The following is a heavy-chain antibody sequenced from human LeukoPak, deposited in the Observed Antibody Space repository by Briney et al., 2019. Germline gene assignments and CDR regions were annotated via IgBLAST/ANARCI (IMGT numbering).Heavy chain of an antibody. D-gene: IGHD6-19*01. CDR3: ARLRGSGWYIDY. Sequence: SETLSLTCAVYGGSFSGYYWSWIRQPPGKGLEWIGEINHSGSTNYNPSLKSRVTISVDTSKNQFSLKLSSVTAADTAVYYYARLRGSGWYIDYWGQGTLVTVSS. CDR2: INHSGST. CDR1: GGSFSGYY. V-gene: IGHV4-34*01. J-gene: IGHJ4*02.